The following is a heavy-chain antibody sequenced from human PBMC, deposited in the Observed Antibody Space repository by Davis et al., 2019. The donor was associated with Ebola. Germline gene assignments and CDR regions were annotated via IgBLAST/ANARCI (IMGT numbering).Heavy chain of an antibody. CDR1: GFTFSSYS. V-gene: IGHV3-48*02. CDR2: ISSSSSII. Sequence: PGGSLRLSCAASGFTFSSYSMNWVRQAPGKGLEWVSYISSSSSIIYYADSVKGRFTISRDNAKNSLYLQMNSLRDEDTAVYYCARWAAAGLYYYGMDVWGQGTTVTVSS. J-gene: IGHJ6*02. D-gene: IGHD6-13*01. CDR3: ARWAAAGLYYYGMDV.